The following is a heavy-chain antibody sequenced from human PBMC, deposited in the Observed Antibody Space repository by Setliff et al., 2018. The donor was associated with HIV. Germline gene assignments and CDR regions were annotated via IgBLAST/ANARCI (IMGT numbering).Heavy chain of an antibody. V-gene: IGHV1-2*02. CDR3: AREGPYGDYFDY. CDR1: GDTLTGYY. D-gene: IGHD4-17*01. CDR2: INPNSGGT. J-gene: IGHJ4*02. Sequence: ASVKVSCKASGDTLTGYYTHWVRQAPGQGLEWMGWINPNSGGTKYAQKFQGRVTLTWDTSSSLGYMEVRSLRSDDTAVFYCAREGPYGDYFDYWGQGTLVTVSS.